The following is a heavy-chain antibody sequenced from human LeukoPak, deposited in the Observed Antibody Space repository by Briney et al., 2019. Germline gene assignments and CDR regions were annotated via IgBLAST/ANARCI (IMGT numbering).Heavy chain of an antibody. D-gene: IGHD3-22*01. CDR1: GYTFTSYG. CDR2: ISAYNGNT. CDR3: ARAPYYYDSSRLGWFDP. J-gene: IGHJ5*02. Sequence: SVKVSCKASGYTFTSYGISWVRQAPGQGLEWMGWISAYNGNTNYAQKLQGRVTMTTDTSTSTAYMELRSLRSDDTAVYYCARAPYYYDSSRLGWFDPWGQGTLVTVSS. V-gene: IGHV1-18*01.